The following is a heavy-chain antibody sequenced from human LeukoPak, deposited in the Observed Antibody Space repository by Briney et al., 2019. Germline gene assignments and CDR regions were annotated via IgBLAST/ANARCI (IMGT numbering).Heavy chain of an antibody. Sequence: GGSLRLSCAASGFTFSSYGMHWVRQAPGKGLEWVAFIRYDGSNKYYADSVKGRFTISRDNSKNTLYLQMNSLRAEDTAVYYCAKDPNSSTSGGSAFDIWGQGTMVTVSS. J-gene: IGHJ3*02. CDR1: GFTFSSYG. CDR2: IRYDGSNK. CDR3: AKDPNSSTSGGSAFDI. D-gene: IGHD2-2*01. V-gene: IGHV3-30*02.